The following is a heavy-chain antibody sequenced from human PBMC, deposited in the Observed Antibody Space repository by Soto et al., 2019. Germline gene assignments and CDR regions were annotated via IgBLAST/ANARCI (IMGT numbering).Heavy chain of an antibody. J-gene: IGHJ4*02. CDR1: GFTVSSYS. CDR2: ISSSSGHI. CDR3: TRHWLATREFDY. Sequence: GGSLRLSCAVSGFTVSSYSMNWVRQAPGKGLEWVSSISSSSGHIYYADSLKGRFTISRDNAKNSLYLQMNSLRAEDTAVYYCTRHWLATREFDYWGQGTLVTVSS. V-gene: IGHV3-21*01. D-gene: IGHD1-26*01.